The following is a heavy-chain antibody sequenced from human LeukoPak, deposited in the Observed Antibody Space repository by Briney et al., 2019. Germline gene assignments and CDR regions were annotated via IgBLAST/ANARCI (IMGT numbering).Heavy chain of an antibody. J-gene: IGHJ3*02. V-gene: IGHV4-39*01. CDR2: FYYSGST. CDR1: GGPISSSSYY. Sequence: PSETLSLTCTVSGGPISSSSYYWGWIPQPPGKGLEWIGSFYYSGSTYYNPSLKSRVTISVDTSKNQFSLKLSSVTAADTAVYYCARQPRYCSGGSCLDDAFDIWGQGTMVTVSS. CDR3: ARQPRYCSGGSCLDDAFDI. D-gene: IGHD2-15*01.